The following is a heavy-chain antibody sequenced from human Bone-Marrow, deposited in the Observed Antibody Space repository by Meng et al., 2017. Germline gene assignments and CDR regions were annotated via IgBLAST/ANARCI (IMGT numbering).Heavy chain of an antibody. V-gene: IGHV1-2*06. CDR3: ARVGYCSGGSCYSKYYYYYGMDV. Sequence: ASVKVSCKASGYTFTGYYMHWVRQAPGQGLEWMGRINPNSGGTNYAQKFQGRVTMTRDTSISTAYMELSRLRSDDTTVYYCARVGYCSGGSCYSKYYYYYGMDVWGQGTTVTVSS. D-gene: IGHD2-15*01. CDR2: INPNSGGT. J-gene: IGHJ6*02. CDR1: GYTFTGYY.